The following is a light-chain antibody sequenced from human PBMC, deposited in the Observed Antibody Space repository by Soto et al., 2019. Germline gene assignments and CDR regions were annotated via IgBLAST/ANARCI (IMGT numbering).Light chain of an antibody. CDR2: LGS. Sequence: DIVMTQSPVSLPVTPGEPASISCRSSQSLLHSIGYNYLDWYLQRPGQSPQLLIYLGSNRASGVPDRFSGSGSGTDFTLKISRVEAEDVGVYYCMQALQTPYTFGQGTKLEIK. V-gene: IGKV2-28*01. J-gene: IGKJ2*01. CDR3: MQALQTPYT. CDR1: QSLLHSIGYNY.